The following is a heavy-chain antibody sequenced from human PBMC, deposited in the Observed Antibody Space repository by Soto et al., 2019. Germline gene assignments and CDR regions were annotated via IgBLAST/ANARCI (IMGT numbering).Heavy chain of an antibody. Sequence: ESGGGLVSTSGSLKIVCVGSGFIFSDYYMTWVSQAPGKGLEWVAYISSSGNTVYYADSVKGRFTISRDNAKNSVYLQMNSLRAEDTALYFCAKMSSENYYDPEFSWVQGTLVTVSS. CDR3: AKMSSENYYDPEFS. CDR1: GFIFSDYY. D-gene: IGHD3-22*01. CDR2: ISSSGNTV. J-gene: IGHJ4*02. V-gene: IGHV3-11*01.